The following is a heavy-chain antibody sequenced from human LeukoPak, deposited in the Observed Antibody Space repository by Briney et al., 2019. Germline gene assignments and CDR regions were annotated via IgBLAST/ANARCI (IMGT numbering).Heavy chain of an antibody. CDR1: GFIFSNYG. V-gene: IGHV3-23*01. CDR2: IRGNADTT. J-gene: IGHJ6*03. CDR3: AKVSGSYVYYYYYMDV. Sequence: PGGSLRLSCAASGFIFSNYGMSWVRQAPGKGLEWVSAIRGNADTTYYADSVKGRFSIFRDNNKNMLYLQMNSLRVEDTAVYYCAKVSGSYVYYYYYMDVWGKGTTVTVSS. D-gene: IGHD1-26*01.